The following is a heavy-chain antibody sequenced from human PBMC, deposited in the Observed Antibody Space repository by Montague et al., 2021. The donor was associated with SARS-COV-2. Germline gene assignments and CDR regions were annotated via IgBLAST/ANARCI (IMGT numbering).Heavy chain of an antibody. CDR2: IYRSGAT. Sequence: TLSLTCAVSGGSISSGGYSWSWIRQPPGKGLEWIGYIYRSGATYYNPSLRSRVTMSVDRSQNHLYLRLTSVTAADTAVYYCARGSWHIVVVTAIRGGYYGMDVWGQGTTVTVSS. CDR1: GGSISSGGYS. V-gene: IGHV4-30-2*01. J-gene: IGHJ6*02. CDR3: ARGSWHIVVVTAIRGGYYGMDV. D-gene: IGHD2-21*02.